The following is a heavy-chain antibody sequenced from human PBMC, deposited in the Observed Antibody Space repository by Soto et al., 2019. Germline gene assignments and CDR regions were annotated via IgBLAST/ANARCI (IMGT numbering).Heavy chain of an antibody. Sequence: PSQTLSLTCAISGDNVSGNSVAWNWIRQSPSRGLEWLGRTNYRSKWYDDYAVSVKSRITIDSDTSKNQFSLQLNSVTPEDTAVYYCAREPLDIVVVPAAIGTDNYYYYYGMDVWGQGTTVTVSS. D-gene: IGHD2-2*01. J-gene: IGHJ6*02. CDR2: TNYRSKWYD. CDR1: GDNVSGNSVA. CDR3: AREPLDIVVVPAAIGTDNYYYYYGMDV. V-gene: IGHV6-1*01.